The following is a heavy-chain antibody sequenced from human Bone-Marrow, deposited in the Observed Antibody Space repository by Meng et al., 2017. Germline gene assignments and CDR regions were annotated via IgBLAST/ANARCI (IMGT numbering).Heavy chain of an antibody. Sequence: ESGPGLGGPSETLSLTGTVSGGSVSSGSYYWSWVRQASGKGLEWVGRIERKRDGGTTDYAAPVKGRFTISRDDSKNTLYLQMNSLISEDTAVYFCATGAAAADHWGQGTLVTVSS. CDR1: GGSVSSGSYY. J-gene: IGHJ4*02. CDR2: IERKRDGGTT. D-gene: IGHD6-13*01. CDR3: ATGAAAADH. V-gene: IGHV3-15*04.